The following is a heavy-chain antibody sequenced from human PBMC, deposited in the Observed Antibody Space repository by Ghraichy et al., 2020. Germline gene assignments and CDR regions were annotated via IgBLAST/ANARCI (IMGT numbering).Heavy chain of an antibody. CDR3: ARRLLLPSTAVRAWFDP. V-gene: IGHV4/OR15-8*02. Sequence: SETLSLTCAVSGGSINSSYWLTWVRQPPGKGLEWIGEIYHNGNTNYNPSFKSRVTILIDKSKNQFSLRLKSVTAADTAIYYCARRLLLPSTAVRAWFDPWGKGNLVTFSS. CDR2: IYHNGNT. CDR1: GGSINSSYW. J-gene: IGHJ5*02. D-gene: IGHD3-10*02.